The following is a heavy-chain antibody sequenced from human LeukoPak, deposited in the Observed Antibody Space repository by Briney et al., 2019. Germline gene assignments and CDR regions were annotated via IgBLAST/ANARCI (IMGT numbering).Heavy chain of an antibody. D-gene: IGHD3-3*01. CDR1: GFTFGDYA. CDR2: IRSKAYGGTT. J-gene: IGHJ4*02. Sequence: GGSLRLSCTASGFTFGDYAMSWVRQAPGKGLEWVGFIRSKAYGGTTEYAASVKGRFTISRDDSKSIAYLQMNSLKTEGTAVYYCTRSREYYDFWSGYYRWGQGTLVTVSS. CDR3: TRSREYYDFWSGYYR. V-gene: IGHV3-49*04.